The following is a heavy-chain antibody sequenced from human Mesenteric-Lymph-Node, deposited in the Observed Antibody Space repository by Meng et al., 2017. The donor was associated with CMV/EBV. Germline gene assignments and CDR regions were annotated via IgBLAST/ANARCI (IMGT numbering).Heavy chain of an antibody. Sequence: GESLKISCAASGFTFSSYWMHWVRQAPGKGLVWVSRINSDGSSTSYADSVKGRITISRDNSKNTLSLQMNSLRAEDTAVYYCATYGSGSGTDYYYYYGMDVWGQGTTVTVSS. D-gene: IGHD3-10*01. CDR2: INSDGSST. J-gene: IGHJ6*02. V-gene: IGHV3-74*01. CDR1: GFTFSSYW. CDR3: ATYGSGSGTDYYYYYGMDV.